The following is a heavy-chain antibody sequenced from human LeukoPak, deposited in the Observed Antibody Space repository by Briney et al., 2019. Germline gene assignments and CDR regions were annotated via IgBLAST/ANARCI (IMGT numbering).Heavy chain of an antibody. CDR1: GYTFTTYY. CDR2: INPSDGST. V-gene: IGHV1-46*01. J-gene: IGHJ4*02. D-gene: IGHD6-13*01. Sequence: APVKVSCKASGYTFTTYYIHWVRQAPGQGLEWMGIINPSDGSTSYAQKFRGRVTMTRDTSTSTVYMELSSLRSEDTAVYYCAREGWYSSSWYNCWGQGTLVTASS. CDR3: AREGWYSSSWYNC.